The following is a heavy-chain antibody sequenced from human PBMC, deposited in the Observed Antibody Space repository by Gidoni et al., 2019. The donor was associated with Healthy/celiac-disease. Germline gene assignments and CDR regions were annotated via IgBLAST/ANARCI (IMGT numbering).Heavy chain of an antibody. Sequence: EVQLLDSGGGLVKPGLSLSLSCTPSGFPFGYYSMSCFPQATGKGLEWVGLIRSKAYGGKTEYDAYVKGRFTISRDDYKSIAYLQMNSLKNEDKAVYYCTRESYYDSSGYYSYYYYYYMDVWGKGTTVTVSS. CDR1: GFPFGYYS. J-gene: IGHJ6*03. CDR3: TRESYYDSSGYYSYYYYYYMDV. V-gene: IGHV3-49*05. CDR2: IRSKAYGGKT. D-gene: IGHD3-22*01.